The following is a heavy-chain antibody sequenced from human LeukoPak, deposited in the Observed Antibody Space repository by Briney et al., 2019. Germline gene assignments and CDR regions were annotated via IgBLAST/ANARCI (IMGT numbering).Heavy chain of an antibody. J-gene: IGHJ6*03. V-gene: IGHV1-2*02. D-gene: IGHD3-10*01. CDR1: AYTFTGYY. Sequence: GASVKVSCKASAYTFTGYYLHWVRQAPGQGPEWVGWIDPNNGDTEDAQKFQGRVTMTRVRSISTAYMELSRLTSDDTAVYYCARKPQNGLDVFIIGGKG. CDR2: IDPNNGDT. CDR3: ARKPQNGLDVFII.